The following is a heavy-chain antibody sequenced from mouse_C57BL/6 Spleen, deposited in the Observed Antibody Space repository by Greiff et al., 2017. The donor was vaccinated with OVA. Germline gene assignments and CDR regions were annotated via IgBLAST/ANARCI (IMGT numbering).Heavy chain of an antibody. CDR2: ISSGSSTI. V-gene: IGHV5-17*01. CDR1: GFTFSDYG. CDR3: ARPLRKTPYYFDY. J-gene: IGHJ2*01. Sequence: EVKLVESGGGLVKPGGSLKLSCAASGFTFSDYGMHWVRQAPEKGLEWVAYISSGSSTIYYADTVKGRFTISRDNAKNTLFLQMTSLRSEDTAMYYCARPLRKTPYYFDYWGQGTTLTVSS.